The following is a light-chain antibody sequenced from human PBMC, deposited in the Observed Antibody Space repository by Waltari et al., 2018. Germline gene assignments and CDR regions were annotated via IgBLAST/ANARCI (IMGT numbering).Light chain of an antibody. CDR2: AAS. CDR1: QSVSSRY. CDR3: QQYGNSPRT. J-gene: IGKJ2*01. V-gene: IGKV3-20*01. Sequence: ENVLSQSPGTLSLSPGDRATVSCRASQSVSSRYLAGYQQKPGQAPRLLIYAASSRATGIPDRFSGSGSGTNFTLTISRLEPEDFAVYYCQQYGNSPRTFGQGTNLEIK.